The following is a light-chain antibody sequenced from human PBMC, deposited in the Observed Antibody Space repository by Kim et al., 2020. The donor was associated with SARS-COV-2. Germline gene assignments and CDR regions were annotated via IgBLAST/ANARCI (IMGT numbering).Light chain of an antibody. CDR3: QQYSTPSFT. J-gene: IGKJ2*01. Sequence: WSPGDRATLSCRASQSVNSKSVAWYQQRPGQAPRLLVYATSTRATGIPDRFSGRGSGTDFTLTISRLEPEDFAVYYCQQYSTPSFTFGQGTKLEI. CDR1: QSVNSKS. CDR2: ATS. V-gene: IGKV3-20*01.